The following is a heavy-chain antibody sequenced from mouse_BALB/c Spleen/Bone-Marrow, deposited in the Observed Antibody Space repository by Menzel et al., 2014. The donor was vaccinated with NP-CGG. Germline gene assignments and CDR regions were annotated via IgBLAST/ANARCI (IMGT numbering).Heavy chain of an antibody. CDR1: GFTFTDYY. J-gene: IGHJ1*01. V-gene: IGHV7-3*02. CDR2: IRNKAKGYTT. CDR3: ARDENVGIYWYFDV. Sequence: EVMLVESGGGLVQPGGSLRLSCEPSGFTFTDYYMSWVRQPPGKALEWLGFIRNKAKGYTTDYSASVKGRFTISRDNSQSISYLQMNTLRAEDSATYYCARDENVGIYWYFDVWGAGTTVTVSS.